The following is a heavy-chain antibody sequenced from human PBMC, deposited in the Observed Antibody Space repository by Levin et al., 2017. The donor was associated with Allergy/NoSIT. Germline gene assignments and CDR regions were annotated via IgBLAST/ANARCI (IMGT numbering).Heavy chain of an antibody. CDR2: MYHSGSS. J-gene: IGHJ4*02. CDR1: GGSISSYY. Sequence: SETLSLTCTVSGGSISSYYWSWIRQPPGKGLEWIGYMYHSGSSNYNPSLKSRVTMSVDTSKSQFSLKLSSVTAADTAVYYCARGGPYWYDGSGYLDYWGQGTLVTVSS. V-gene: IGHV4-59*01. CDR3: ARGGPYWYDGSGYLDY. D-gene: IGHD3-22*01.